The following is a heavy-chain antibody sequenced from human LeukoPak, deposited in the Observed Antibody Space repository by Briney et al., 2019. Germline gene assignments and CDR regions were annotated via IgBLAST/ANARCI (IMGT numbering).Heavy chain of an antibody. CDR1: GFTFNSYW. D-gene: IGHD3-22*01. CDR3: ASHYDTSGYHYFDF. CDR2: ISYDGSNK. Sequence: GGSLILSCAVSGFTFNSYWMSWVRQAPGKGLEWVAVISYDGSNKYYADSVKGRFTISRDSSKNTLYLQMNSLRAEDTAVYYCASHYDTSGYHYFDFRGQGTLVTVSS. J-gene: IGHJ4*02. V-gene: IGHV3-30-3*01.